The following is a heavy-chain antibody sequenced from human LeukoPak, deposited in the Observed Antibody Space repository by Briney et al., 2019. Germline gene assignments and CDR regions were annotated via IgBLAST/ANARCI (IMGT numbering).Heavy chain of an antibody. D-gene: IGHD6-13*01. CDR1: RGSISSYY. Sequence: KPSETLSLTCTVSRGSISSYYWSWIRQPPGKGLEWIGYIYYSGSTNYIPSLKSQVTISVDTSKNQFSLKLSSVTAADTAVYYCARGGAAAMDYWGQGTLVTVSP. J-gene: IGHJ4*02. CDR2: IYYSGST. V-gene: IGHV4-59*01. CDR3: ARGGAAAMDY.